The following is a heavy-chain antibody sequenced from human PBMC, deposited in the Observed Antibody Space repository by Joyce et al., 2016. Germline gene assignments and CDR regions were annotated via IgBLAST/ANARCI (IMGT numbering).Heavy chain of an antibody. V-gene: IGHV3-7*04. CDR1: GFTFSAYW. J-gene: IGHJ4*02. CDR2: IKEGGTEK. CDR3: VRDPFDY. Sequence: EVHLVESGGGLVQPGGSLRLSCAASGFTFSAYWMTWVRQAPGKGLEWVATIKEGGTEKVYVDSGKGRFTISRDNAENSVYLQMNSLRAEDTAVYYCVRDPFDYWGQGAVVTVSS.